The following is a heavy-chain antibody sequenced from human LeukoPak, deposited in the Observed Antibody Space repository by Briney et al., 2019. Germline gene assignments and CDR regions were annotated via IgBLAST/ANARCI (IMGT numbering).Heavy chain of an antibody. V-gene: IGHV3-11*01. CDR2: ITSSDSGG. CDR3: ARDGDTTSKVDY. Sequence: GGSLRLSCAASGSTFSNHYMSWIRQAPGKGLEWVSYITSSDSGGFYADSVKGRFTISRDNAKNSLYLQMNSLRVEDTAVYYCARDGDTTSKVDYLGQGTLVTVSS. J-gene: IGHJ4*02. CDR1: GSTFSNHY. D-gene: IGHD4-11*01.